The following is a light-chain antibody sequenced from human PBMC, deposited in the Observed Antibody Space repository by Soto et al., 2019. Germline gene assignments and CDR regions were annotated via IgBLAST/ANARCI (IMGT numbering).Light chain of an antibody. Sequence: EIVLTQSPATLSLSPGERATLSCRASQSVSSSYLAWYQQKPGQAPRLLIYGASSRATGIPDRFSGSGSGTDFTLTISRLEPEDFAVYHCQQYSTSPRTFGGGTKVDIK. V-gene: IGKV3-20*01. CDR2: GAS. CDR3: QQYSTSPRT. CDR1: QSVSSSY. J-gene: IGKJ4*01.